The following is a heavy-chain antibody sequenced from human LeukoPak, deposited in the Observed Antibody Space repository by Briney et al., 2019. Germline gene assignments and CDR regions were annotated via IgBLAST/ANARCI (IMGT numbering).Heavy chain of an antibody. V-gene: IGHV3-9*01. CDR1: GFTFDDYG. Sequence: GGSLRLSCAASGFTFDDYGLSWVRQAPGKGLEWVSGISWNSGSIGYADSVKGRFTISRDNAKNSLYLQMNSLRAEDTALYYCAKGGGYCSSTSCYRNYYYYMDVWGKGTTVTISS. J-gene: IGHJ6*03. CDR2: ISWNSGSI. CDR3: AKGGGYCSSTSCYRNYYYYMDV. D-gene: IGHD2-2*03.